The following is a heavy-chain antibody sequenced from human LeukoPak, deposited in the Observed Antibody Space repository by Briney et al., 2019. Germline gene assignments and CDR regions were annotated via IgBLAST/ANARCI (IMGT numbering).Heavy chain of an antibody. CDR2: IRSKAYGGTT. CDR1: GFTFGDYA. Sequence: GGSLRLSCTASGFTFGDYAMSWFRQAPGKGLEWVGFIRSKAYGGTTEYAASVKGRFTISRDDSKSIAYLQMNSLKTEDTAVYYCTRDRAYDFWSGYGDYWGQGTLVTVSS. J-gene: IGHJ4*02. V-gene: IGHV3-49*03. CDR3: TRDRAYDFWSGYGDY. D-gene: IGHD3-3*01.